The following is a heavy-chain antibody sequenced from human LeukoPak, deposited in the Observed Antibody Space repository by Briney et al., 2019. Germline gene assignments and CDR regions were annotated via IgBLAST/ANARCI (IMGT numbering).Heavy chain of an antibody. CDR2: ISGSGGST. D-gene: IGHD3-22*01. V-gene: IGHV3-23*01. J-gene: IGHJ4*02. Sequence: PGGSLRLSCAASGFTFSSYAMSWVRQAPGKGLEWVSAISGSGGSTYYAASVKGRFTISRDNSKNTLYLQMNSLRAEDTAVYYCAKDLGITMIVVVRYFDYWGQGTLVTVSS. CDR3: AKDLGITMIVVVRYFDY. CDR1: GFTFSSYA.